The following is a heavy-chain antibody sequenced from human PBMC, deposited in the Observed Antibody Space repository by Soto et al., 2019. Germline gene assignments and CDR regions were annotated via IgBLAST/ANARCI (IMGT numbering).Heavy chain of an antibody. V-gene: IGHV3-21*01. CDR2: ISDSSTYI. J-gene: IGHJ6*02. Sequence: VQLVESGGGLVKPGGSLRLSCAASGFTFNTYTMNWVRQAPGKGLEWVSSISDSSTYIYYADSLKGRLTISRDNAKNSLYLQMNSLRAEDTAVYYCARMGAGYCVSISCYPSPTMGYGMDVWGQGTTVTVSS. CDR3: ARMGAGYCVSISCYPSPTMGYGMDV. D-gene: IGHD2-2*01. CDR1: GFTFNTYT.